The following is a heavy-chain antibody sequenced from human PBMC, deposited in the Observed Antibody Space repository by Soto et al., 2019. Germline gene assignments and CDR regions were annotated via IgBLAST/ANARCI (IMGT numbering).Heavy chain of an antibody. D-gene: IGHD6-13*01. V-gene: IGHV4-30-2*01. CDR2: IYHSGST. J-gene: IGHJ3*02. CDR3: ARAIPRKQQLVPYAFDI. Sequence: SETLSLTCAVSGGSISSGGYSWSWIRQPPGKGLEWIGYIYHSGSTYYNPSLKSRVTISVDRSKNQFSLKLSSVTAADTAVYYCARAIPRKQQLVPYAFDIWGQGTMVTVSS. CDR1: GGSISSGGYS.